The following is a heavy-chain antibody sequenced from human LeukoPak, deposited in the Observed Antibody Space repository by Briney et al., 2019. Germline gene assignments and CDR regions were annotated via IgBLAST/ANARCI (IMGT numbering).Heavy chain of an antibody. CDR1: GFPFSDYY. V-gene: IGHV3-11*06. D-gene: IGHD3-10*01. J-gene: IGHJ6*03. CDR3: AAGGDYYYHMDV. Sequence: PGGSLRLSCAASGFPFSDYYMSWIRQAPGKGLEWVSSISSSSSYIYYAASVKGRFTISRDNAKNSLYLQMNRLRAEDTAVYHCAAGGDYYYHMDVWGKGTTVTVSS. CDR2: ISSSSSYI.